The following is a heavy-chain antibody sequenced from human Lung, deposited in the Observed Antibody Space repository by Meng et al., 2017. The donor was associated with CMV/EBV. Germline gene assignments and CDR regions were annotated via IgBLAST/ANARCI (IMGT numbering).Heavy chain of an antibody. CDR2: TFYRSKWYN. V-gene: IGHV6-1*01. D-gene: IGHD3-22*01. Sequence: SQTLSLTCAISGDSVSSNSAAWNWIRQSPSRGLEWLGTTFYRSKWYNNYGVSVKSRITINADTSKNQLSLQLTSVTPEDTAVYFCARAGRSYLYFFDYWGQGXPVTVSS. J-gene: IGHJ4*02. CDR1: GDSVSSNSAA. CDR3: ARAGRSYLYFFDY.